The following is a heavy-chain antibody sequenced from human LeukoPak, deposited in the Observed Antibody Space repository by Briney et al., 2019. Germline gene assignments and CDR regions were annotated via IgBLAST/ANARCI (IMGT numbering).Heavy chain of an antibody. J-gene: IGHJ4*02. CDR2: LDPESGEI. D-gene: IGHD1-26*01. V-gene: IGHV1-24*01. CDR1: GDTLPELS. Sequence: GASVKVSCKVSGDTLPELSTHWVRQAPGKGLEWMGGLDPESGEIIYAQKFQGRVTMTEDTSTDTAYMELRSLRSEDTAVYYCATGGQWDLLVYWGQGTLVTVSS. CDR3: ATGGQWDLLVY.